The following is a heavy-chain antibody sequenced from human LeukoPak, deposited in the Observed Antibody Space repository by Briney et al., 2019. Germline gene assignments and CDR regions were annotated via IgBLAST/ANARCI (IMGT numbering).Heavy chain of an antibody. CDR2: ISAYNGNT. CDR3: ARAQNYYDRLEQH. V-gene: IGHV1-18*01. D-gene: IGHD3-22*01. Sequence: GASVKVSCKASGYTITSYGISWVRQALGQGLEWMGWISAYNGNTNYAQKLQGRVTMTTDTSTSTAYMELRSLRSDDTAVYYCARAQNYYDRLEQHWGQGTLVTVSS. CDR1: GYTITSYG. J-gene: IGHJ1*01.